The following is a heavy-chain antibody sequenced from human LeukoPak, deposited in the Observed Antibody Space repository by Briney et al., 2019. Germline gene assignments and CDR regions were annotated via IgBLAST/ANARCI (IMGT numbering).Heavy chain of an antibody. Sequence: GGSLRLSCAASGFTFSSYGMSWVRQAPGKGLEWVSAISGSGGSTYYADSVKGRFTISRDNSKNTLYLQMNSLRAEDTAVYYCASQTSSGYYYIYFDYWGQGTLVTVSS. V-gene: IGHV3-23*01. J-gene: IGHJ4*02. CDR3: ASQTSSGYYYIYFDY. CDR2: ISGSGGST. D-gene: IGHD3-22*01. CDR1: GFTFSSYG.